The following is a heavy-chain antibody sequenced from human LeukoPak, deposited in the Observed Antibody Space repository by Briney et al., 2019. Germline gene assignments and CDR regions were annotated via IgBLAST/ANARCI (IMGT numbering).Heavy chain of an antibody. J-gene: IGHJ4*02. CDR3: ARELYYDFWSGYPDRPFDY. Sequence: PGGSLRLSCAASGFTFSSYAMSWVRQAPGKGLEWVSAISGSGGSTYYADFVKGRFTISRDNAKNSLYLQMNSLRDEDTAVYYCARELYYDFWSGYPDRPFDYWGQGTLVTVSS. CDR2: ISGSGGST. CDR1: GFTFSSYA. D-gene: IGHD3-3*01. V-gene: IGHV3-23*01.